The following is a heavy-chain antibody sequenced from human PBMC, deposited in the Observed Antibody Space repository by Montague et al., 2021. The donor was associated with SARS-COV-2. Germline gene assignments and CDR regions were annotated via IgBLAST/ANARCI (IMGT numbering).Heavy chain of an antibody. Sequence: SETLSLTCTVSGGSISSYYWSWIRQPPGKGLEWIGYIYYSGSTNYNPSLKSRVTISLDTSKNQFSLKLNSVTAADTAVYYCARGPCYSLSWSFDYWGQGTLVTVSS. V-gene: IGHV4-59*01. J-gene: IGHJ4*02. CDR1: GGSISSYY. CDR3: ARGPCYSLSWSFDY. CDR2: IYYSGST. D-gene: IGHD2-2*02.